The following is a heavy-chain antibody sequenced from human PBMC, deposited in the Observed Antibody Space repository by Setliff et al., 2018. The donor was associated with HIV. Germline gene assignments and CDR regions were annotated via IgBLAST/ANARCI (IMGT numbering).Heavy chain of an antibody. D-gene: IGHD6-19*01. V-gene: IGHV3-7*01. CDR1: GFNFRDSW. J-gene: IGHJ1*01. CDR2: ISPDESER. CDR3: AKDGSGWSQH. Sequence: GGSLRLSCSPSGFNFRDSWMSWLRLAPGQGLEWVANISPDESERYSVDSVRGRFTVSRDNAKSSLYLQMSGLKIEDMAVYYCAKDGSGWSQHWGQGTRVTVSS.